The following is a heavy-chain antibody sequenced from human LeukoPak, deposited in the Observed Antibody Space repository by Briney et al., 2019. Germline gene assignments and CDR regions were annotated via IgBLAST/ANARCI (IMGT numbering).Heavy chain of an antibody. V-gene: IGHV3-30-3*01. Sequence: GRSLRLSCAASGFTFSSYAMHWVRQAPGKGLEWVAVISYDGSNKYYADSVKGRFTISRDNSKNTLYLQMNSLRAEDTAVYYCVGAAADTTPRPWGQGTLVTVSS. CDR2: ISYDGSNK. J-gene: IGHJ4*02. CDR3: VGAAADTTPRP. D-gene: IGHD6-13*01. CDR1: GFTFSSYA.